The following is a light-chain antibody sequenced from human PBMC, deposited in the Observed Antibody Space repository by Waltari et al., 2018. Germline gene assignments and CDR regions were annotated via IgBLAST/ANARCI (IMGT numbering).Light chain of an antibody. CDR3: QQYHNWPLT. CDR2: GAS. V-gene: IGKV3-15*01. Sequence: ETVMTQSPATLSVSPGERVTLSCRASQTVSDKMAWYHHKPGQAPRLIIYGASTRATVVPARFSGSGSGTDFTLTISSLQSEEFAVYYCQQYHNWPLTFGGGTKGEIK. CDR1: QTVSDK. J-gene: IGKJ4*01.